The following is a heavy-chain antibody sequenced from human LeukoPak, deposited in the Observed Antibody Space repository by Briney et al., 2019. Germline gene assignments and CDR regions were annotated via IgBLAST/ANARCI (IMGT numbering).Heavy chain of an antibody. J-gene: IGHJ4*02. V-gene: IGHV3-21*01. Sequence: PGGSLRLSCTASGLIFNIYSMNWVRQAPGKGLEWVAFISGSGRDIHYADSVKGRFTISRDNAKNSLYLQMNSLTAEDTAVYYCARDSEVGGIYFDYWGQGTLVTVSS. D-gene: IGHD2-15*01. CDR2: ISGSGRDI. CDR1: GLIFNIYS. CDR3: ARDSEVGGIYFDY.